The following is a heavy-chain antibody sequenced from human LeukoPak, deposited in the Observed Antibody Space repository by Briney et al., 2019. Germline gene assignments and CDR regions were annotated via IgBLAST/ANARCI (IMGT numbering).Heavy chain of an antibody. CDR3: ARGPYDFWSGYPIDY. J-gene: IGHJ4*02. Sequence: PSETLSLTCTVSGGSISSSSYYWGWIRQPPGKGLEWIGSIYYSGSTYYNPSLKSRVTISVDTSKNQFSLKLSSVTAADTAVYYCARGPYDFWSGYPIDYWGQGTLVTVSS. CDR1: GGSISSSSYY. V-gene: IGHV4-39*01. D-gene: IGHD3-3*01. CDR2: IYYSGST.